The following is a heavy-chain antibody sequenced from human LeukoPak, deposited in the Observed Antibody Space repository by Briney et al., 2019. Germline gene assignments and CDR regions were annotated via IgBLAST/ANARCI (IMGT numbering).Heavy chain of an antibody. CDR1: GFIFSDYY. J-gene: IGHJ4*02. CDR3: ASPSYYDSTGYFDY. D-gene: IGHD3-22*01. V-gene: IGHV3-11*01. CDR2: ISSVGSTI. Sequence: PGGSLRLSRAASGFIFSDYYMSWIRQAPGKGLEWVSYISSVGSTIYYADSVKGRFTISRDNGKNSLYLQMNSLRAEDTAVYYCASPSYYDSTGYFDYWGQGTLVTVSS.